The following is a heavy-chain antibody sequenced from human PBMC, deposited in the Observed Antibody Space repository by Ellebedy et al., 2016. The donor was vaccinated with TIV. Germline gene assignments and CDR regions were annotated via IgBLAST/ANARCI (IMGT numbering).Heavy chain of an antibody. V-gene: IGHV4-34*01. CDR2: INHTGST. D-gene: IGHD6-6*01. CDR3: AKSLHYSSSSFFDF. Sequence: SETLSLXXAVYVGSFSGYYWSWIRQSPGKGLEWIGEINHTGSTKYNPSLKSRVTISVDTSKNQFSLKLSSVTAADTAVYYCAKSLHYSSSSFFDFWGQGTLVTVSS. J-gene: IGHJ4*02. CDR1: VGSFSGYY.